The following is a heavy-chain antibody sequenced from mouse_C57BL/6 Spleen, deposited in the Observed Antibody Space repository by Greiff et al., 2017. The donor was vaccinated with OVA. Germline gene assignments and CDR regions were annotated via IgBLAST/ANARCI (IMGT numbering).Heavy chain of an antibody. CDR1: GYTFTSYW. J-gene: IGHJ2*01. CDR2: IDPNSGGT. D-gene: IGHD1-1*01. V-gene: IGHV1-72*01. Sequence: QVQLQQPGAELVKPGASVKLSCKASGYTFTSYWMHWVKQRPGRGLEWIGRIDPNSGGTKYNEKFKSKATLPVDKPSSTAYMQLSILTSEDSAVYYCGRAATVVAGDYWGQGTTLTVSS. CDR3: GRAATVVAGDY.